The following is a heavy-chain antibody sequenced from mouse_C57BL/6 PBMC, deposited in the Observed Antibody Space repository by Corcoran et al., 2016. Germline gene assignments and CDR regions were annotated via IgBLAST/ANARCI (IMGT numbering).Heavy chain of an antibody. J-gene: IGHJ2*01. D-gene: IGHD3-2*02. CDR3: ARTTSSGPHFDY. CDR1: GYTFTDYY. Sequence: EVQLQQSGPELVKPGASVKISCKASGYTFTDYYMNWVKQSHGKSLEWIGDINPNNGGTSYNQKFKGKATLTVDKSSSTAYMELRSLTSEDSAVYYCARTTSSGPHFDYWGQGTTLTVSS. V-gene: IGHV1-26*01. CDR2: INPNNGGT.